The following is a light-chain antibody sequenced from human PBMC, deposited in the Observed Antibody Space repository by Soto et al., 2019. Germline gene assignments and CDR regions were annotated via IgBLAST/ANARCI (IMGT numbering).Light chain of an antibody. J-gene: IGLJ3*02. V-gene: IGLV2-14*01. CDR1: ASDIGNYNY. CDR2: GVS. Sequence: QSVLTQPASVSGSPGQSITISCTGTASDIGNYNYVSWYLVHPGKAPKLLIYGVSNRPSGVSNRFSGSKSGNAASLTISGLQAEDEADYYCYSYSAYTTLWVFGGGTKLTVL. CDR3: YSYSAYTTLWV.